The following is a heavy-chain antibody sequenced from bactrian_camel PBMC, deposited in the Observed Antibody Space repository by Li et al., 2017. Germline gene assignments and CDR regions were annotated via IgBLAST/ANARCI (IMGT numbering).Heavy chain of an antibody. CDR3: AAGSWVVGSLRAADYDH. V-gene: IGHV3S40*01. J-gene: IGHJ4*01. CDR2: TYTGDGRT. Sequence: DVQLVESGGGSVQAGGPLTLSCLAPGDTYLNSCLGWFRQAPGKKREGVAITYTGDGRTWYVDSVKGRFTISKEHDKNTVYLQMNNLEPDDTAIYYCAAGSWVVGSLRAADYDHWGQGTQVTVS. D-gene: IGHD2*01. CDR1: GDTYLNSC.